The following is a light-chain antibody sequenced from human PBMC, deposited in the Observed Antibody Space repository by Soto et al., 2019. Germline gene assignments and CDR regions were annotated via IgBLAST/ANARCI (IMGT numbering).Light chain of an antibody. CDR3: QSNDNGLSGSDV. CDR2: GDS. V-gene: IGLV1-40*01. J-gene: IGLJ1*01. Sequence: QSVLTQPPSGSVAPGQRVTSSCTGSSSNSGAGYDVNWYQQLPETAPKLLIFGDSNRPSGVPDRFSGSKSGTSASLVITGLQADDEADYYCQSNDNGLSGSDVFGTGTKV. CDR1: SSNSGAGYD.